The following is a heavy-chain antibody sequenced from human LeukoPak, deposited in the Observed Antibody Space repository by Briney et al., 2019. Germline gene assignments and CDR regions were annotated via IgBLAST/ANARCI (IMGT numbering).Heavy chain of an antibody. V-gene: IGHV4-59*12. CDR1: GGSIISYY. Sequence: SETLSLTCTVSGGSIISYYWSWIRQPPGKGLEWIGYIYYSGSTDYNPSLKSRVTISVDTSKNQFSLKLSSVTAADTAVYYCASLKDGSSSVYFDYWGQGTLVTVSS. J-gene: IGHJ4*02. CDR2: IYYSGST. CDR3: ASLKDGSSSVYFDY. D-gene: IGHD6-6*01.